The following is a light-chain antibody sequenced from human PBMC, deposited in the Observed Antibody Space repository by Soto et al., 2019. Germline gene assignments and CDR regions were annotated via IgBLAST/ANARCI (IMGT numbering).Light chain of an antibody. V-gene: IGKV3-20*01. CDR1: QSVSSSY. CDR3: QQYGSSPLT. Sequence: EIVLTQSPGTLSLSPGERATLSCRASQSVSSSYLAWYQQKPGQAPRLLIYGASSRATGIPDRFSGSGSGTAFTLTISRLVPEDFAVFYCQQYGSSPLTFGGGTKVE. CDR2: GAS. J-gene: IGKJ4*01.